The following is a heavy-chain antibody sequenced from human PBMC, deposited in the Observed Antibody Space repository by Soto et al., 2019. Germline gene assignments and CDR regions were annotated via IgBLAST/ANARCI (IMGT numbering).Heavy chain of an antibody. CDR1: GGTFGTSA. D-gene: IGHD3-22*01. Sequence: ASVKVSCKASGGTFGTSAISWVRRAPGQGLEWMGGLIPIYSTPTYAQKFQGKVTITADESTTTAHLELSTLRSEDTAMYYCACHYYDTSGQTPPFDSWGQGTQVTVSS. J-gene: IGHJ4*02. CDR3: ACHYYDTSGQTPPFDS. V-gene: IGHV1-69*13. CDR2: LIPIYSTP.